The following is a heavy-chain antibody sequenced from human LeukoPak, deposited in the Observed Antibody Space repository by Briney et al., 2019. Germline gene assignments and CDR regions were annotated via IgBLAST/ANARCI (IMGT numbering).Heavy chain of an antibody. D-gene: IGHD6-19*01. J-gene: IGHJ5*02. CDR1: GFTFSTYW. CDR2: INQGGSEK. Sequence: GGSLRLSCAASGFTFSTYWMSWVRQAPGKGLEWVANINQGGSEKYCVDSVKGRFTISRDNAKNSLYLQMNSLRADDTAVYYCARGSGRDWFDPWGQGTLVTVSS. CDR3: ARGSGRDWFDP. V-gene: IGHV3-7*01.